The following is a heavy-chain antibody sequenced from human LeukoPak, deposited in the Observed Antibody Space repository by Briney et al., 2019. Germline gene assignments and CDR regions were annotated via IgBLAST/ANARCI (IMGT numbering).Heavy chain of an antibody. CDR3: ARVLRYCSGGNCYSGGLGYMDV. CDR2: ISSSGSTI. Sequence: GGSLRLSCAASGFTFSDYYMSWIRQAPGKGLEWVSYISSSGSTIYYADSVKGRFTISRDNAKSSLFLQMNSLRAEDTAVYYCARVLRYCSGGNCYSGGLGYMDVWGKGTTVTISS. D-gene: IGHD2-15*01. CDR1: GFTFSDYY. V-gene: IGHV3-11*01. J-gene: IGHJ6*03.